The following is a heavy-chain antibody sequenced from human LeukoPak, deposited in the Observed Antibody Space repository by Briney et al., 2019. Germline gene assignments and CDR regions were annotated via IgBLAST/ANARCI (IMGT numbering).Heavy chain of an antibody. Sequence: GGSLRLSCAASGFTFNNYWMTWVRQAPGKGLEWVANIKQDGSEKYYVDSVKGRFTISRDNANNSLYLQMNSVRAEDTAVYYCASPFRVVVDVWGRGTLVTVSS. CDR1: GFTFNNYW. CDR3: ASPFRVVVDV. D-gene: IGHD2-2*01. CDR2: IKQDGSEK. J-gene: IGHJ2*01. V-gene: IGHV3-7*01.